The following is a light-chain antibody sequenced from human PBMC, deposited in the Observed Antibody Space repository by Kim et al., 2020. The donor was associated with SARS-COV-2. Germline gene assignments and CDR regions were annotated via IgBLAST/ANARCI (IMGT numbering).Light chain of an antibody. V-gene: IGKV3-15*01. CDR3: QQYNNWPPWT. CDR2: GTS. Sequence: SPGERVTLSCRASQSVSSNLAWYQHTPGQAPRLLIYGTSTRATGIPARFSGSGSGTDFTLTISSLQSEDFAVYYCQQYNNWPPWTFGQGTKVDIK. J-gene: IGKJ1*01. CDR1: QSVSSN.